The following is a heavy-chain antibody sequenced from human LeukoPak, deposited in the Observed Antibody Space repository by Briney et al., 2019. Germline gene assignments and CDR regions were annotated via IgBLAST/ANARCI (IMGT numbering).Heavy chain of an antibody. CDR2: IYYSGST. V-gene: IGHV4-31*03. CDR3: ARVTPSGWYFFDY. J-gene: IGHJ4*02. CDR1: VGSISSGWYC. Sequence: SQTLSLTCTVSVGSISSGWYCWSWIRQHPGKGLEWIGYIYYSGSTYYNPSLKSRVTISVDTSKNQFSLKLSSVTAADTAVYYCARVTPSGWYFFDYWGQGTQVTVSS. D-gene: IGHD6-19*01.